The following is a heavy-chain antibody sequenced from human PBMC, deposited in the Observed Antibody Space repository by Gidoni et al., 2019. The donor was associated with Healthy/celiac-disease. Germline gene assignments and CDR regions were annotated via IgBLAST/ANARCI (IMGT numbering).Heavy chain of an antibody. CDR1: GGSFSGYY. Sequence: QVQLQQWGAGLLKPSETLSLTCAVYGGSFSGYYCSWIRQPPGKGLEWIGEINHSGSTNYNPSLKSRVTISVDTSKNQFSLKLSSVTAADTAVYYCAREVYSTLRSVFDIWGQGTMVTVSS. CDR2: INHSGST. CDR3: AREVYSTLRSVFDI. J-gene: IGHJ3*02. V-gene: IGHV4-34*01. D-gene: IGHD6-13*01.